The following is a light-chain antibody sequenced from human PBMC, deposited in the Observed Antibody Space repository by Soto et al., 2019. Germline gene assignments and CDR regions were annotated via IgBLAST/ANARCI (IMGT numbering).Light chain of an antibody. J-gene: IGKJ5*01. CDR2: DTS. CDR1: QSISTY. Sequence: DLQMTQSPSSLSASVGDRVTITCRASQSISTYLHWYQQKPGKAPKLLIHDTSNLQSGVPSRFSGSGSGTHFILTISSLQPEDFAIYYCQQSFSSITFGQGTRLEIK. V-gene: IGKV1-39*01. CDR3: QQSFSSIT.